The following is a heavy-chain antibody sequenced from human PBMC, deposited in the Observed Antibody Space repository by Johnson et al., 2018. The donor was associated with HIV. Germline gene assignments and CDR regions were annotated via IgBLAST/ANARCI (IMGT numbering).Heavy chain of an antibody. V-gene: IGHV3-66*01. J-gene: IGHJ3*02. Sequence: VQLVESGGGLVQPGGSLRLSCAASGFTFSSYDMHWVRQATGKGLEWVSAIYSGGSTYYADSVKGRFTISRDNSKNTLYLQMNSLRAEDTAVYYCARASDAFDIWGQGTMVTVSS. CDR2: IYSGGST. CDR3: ARASDAFDI. CDR1: GFTFSSYD.